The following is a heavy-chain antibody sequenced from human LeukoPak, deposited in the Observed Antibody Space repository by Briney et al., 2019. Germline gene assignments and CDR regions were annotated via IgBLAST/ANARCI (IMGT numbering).Heavy chain of an antibody. D-gene: IGHD1-1*01. CDR3: ARVNNWNDAGAFDI. Sequence: PSETLSLTCTVSGGSISSGDYYWSWIRQPPGKGLEWIGYIYYSGSTYYNPSLKSRVTISVDTSKNQFSLKLSSVTAADTAVYYCARVNNWNDAGAFDIWGQGTMVTVSS. CDR1: GGSISSGDYY. CDR2: IYYSGST. J-gene: IGHJ3*02. V-gene: IGHV4-30-4*08.